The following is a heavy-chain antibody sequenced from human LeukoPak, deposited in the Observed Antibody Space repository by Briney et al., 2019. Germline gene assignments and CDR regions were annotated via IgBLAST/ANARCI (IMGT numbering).Heavy chain of an antibody. D-gene: IGHD2-2*01. CDR1: GFTVRSNY. V-gene: IGHV3-66*01. Sequence: PGGSLRLSCAASGFTVRSNYMSWVRQTPGKGLEWVSLIYSGGTTYYADSVKGRFTISRDNSKNTLSLQMNSLRAEDTAVYYCAKDPGVVPAHYFDYWGQGTLVTVSS. J-gene: IGHJ4*02. CDR2: IYSGGTT. CDR3: AKDPGVVPAHYFDY.